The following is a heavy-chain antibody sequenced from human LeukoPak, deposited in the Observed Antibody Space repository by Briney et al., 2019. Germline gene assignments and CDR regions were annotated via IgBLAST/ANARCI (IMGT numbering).Heavy chain of an antibody. J-gene: IGHJ6*03. D-gene: IGHD2-15*01. CDR2: INPNSGGT. V-gene: IGHV1-2*02. CDR3: ARDLGYCSRGSCYTRGYYYYMDV. CDR1: GYTFTGHY. Sequence: GASVKVSCKASGYTFTGHYMHWVRQAPGQGLEWMGWINPNSGGTNYAQKFQGRVTMTRDTSISTAYMELSRLRSDDTAVYYCARDLGYCSRGSCYTRGYYYYMDVWGKGTTVTVSS.